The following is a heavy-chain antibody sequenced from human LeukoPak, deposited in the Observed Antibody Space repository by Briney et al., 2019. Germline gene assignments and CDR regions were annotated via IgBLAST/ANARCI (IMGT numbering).Heavy chain of an antibody. Sequence: SETLSLTCTVSGGSISNYYWSWIRQPAGKGLEWIGRIYASGSTNYNPSLKSRVTMSVDTSKNQFSLKLSSVTAADTAVYYCARSDITVIVYDYWGQGTLVTVSS. V-gene: IGHV4-4*07. CDR2: IYASGST. D-gene: IGHD3-22*01. J-gene: IGHJ4*02. CDR1: GGSISNYY. CDR3: ARSDITVIVYDY.